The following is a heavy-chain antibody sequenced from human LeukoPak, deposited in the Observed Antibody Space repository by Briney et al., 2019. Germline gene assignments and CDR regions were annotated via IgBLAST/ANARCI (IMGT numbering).Heavy chain of an antibody. CDR3: ARGPTYYDFGVDY. D-gene: IGHD3-3*01. Sequence: SETLSLTCTVSGGSISSGGYYWSWIRQHPGKGLEWIGYIYYSGSTYYNPSLKSRVTISVDTSKNQFSLKLSSVTAADTAVYYCARGPTYYDFGVDYWGQGTLVTVSS. V-gene: IGHV4-31*03. CDR2: IYYSGST. CDR1: GGSISSGGYY. J-gene: IGHJ4*02.